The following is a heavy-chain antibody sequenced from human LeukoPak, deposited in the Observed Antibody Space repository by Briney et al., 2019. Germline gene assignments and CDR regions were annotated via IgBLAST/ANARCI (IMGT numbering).Heavy chain of an antibody. CDR1: GYIFTDHF. V-gene: IGHV1-2*02. Sequence: GASVKVSCKASGYIFTDHFFHWVRQAPGQGLEWMGWIRPTDGATKVAQKFQGRVTLTRDTSISTVYMEMSGLRFDDTAMYYCARGRYRYSYDCWGQGTLVTVSP. CDR3: ARGRYRYSYDC. D-gene: IGHD1-26*01. CDR2: IRPTDGAT. J-gene: IGHJ4*02.